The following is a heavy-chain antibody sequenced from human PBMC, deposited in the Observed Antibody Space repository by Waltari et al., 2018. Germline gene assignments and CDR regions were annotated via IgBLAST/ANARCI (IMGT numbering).Heavy chain of an antibody. J-gene: IGHJ3*02. Sequence: QVQLQQWGAGLLKPSETLSLTCAVYGGSFSGYYWSWIRQPPGKGLEWIGEINHSGSTNYNPSLKSRVTISVDTSKNQFSLKLSSVTAADPAVYYCARRARRGLSRVRGVIKSYDAFDIWGQGTMVTVSS. CDR1: GGSFSGYY. V-gene: IGHV4-34*01. D-gene: IGHD3-10*01. CDR2: INHSGST. CDR3: ARRARRGLSRVRGVIKSYDAFDI.